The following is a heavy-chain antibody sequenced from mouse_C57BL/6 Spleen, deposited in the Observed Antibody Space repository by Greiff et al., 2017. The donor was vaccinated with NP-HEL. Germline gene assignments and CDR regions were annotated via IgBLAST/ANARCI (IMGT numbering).Heavy chain of an antibody. CDR3: AKTRYSNYDAMDY. Sequence: VQRVESGPGLVQPSQSLSITCTVSGFSLTSYGVHWVRQPPGKGLEWLGVIWSGGSTDYNAAFISRLSISKDNSKSQVFFKMNSLQADDTAIYYCAKTRYSNYDAMDYWGQGTSVTVSS. CDR1: GFSLTSYG. V-gene: IGHV2-4*01. J-gene: IGHJ4*01. CDR2: IWSGGST. D-gene: IGHD2-5*01.